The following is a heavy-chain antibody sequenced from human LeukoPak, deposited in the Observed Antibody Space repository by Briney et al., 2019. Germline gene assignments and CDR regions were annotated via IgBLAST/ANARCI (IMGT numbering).Heavy chain of an antibody. CDR1: GFTFSSYG. CDR2: IWYDGSNK. J-gene: IGHJ4*02. CDR3: ARGQEEGNVVDY. D-gene: IGHD2-21*01. Sequence: GGSLRLSCAASGFTFSSYGMHWVRQAQGKGLEGVAVIWYDGSNKYYADSVEGRFTISRDNSKNTLYLQMNSLRAEDTAVYYCARGQEEGNVVDYWGQGTLVTVSS. V-gene: IGHV3-33*01.